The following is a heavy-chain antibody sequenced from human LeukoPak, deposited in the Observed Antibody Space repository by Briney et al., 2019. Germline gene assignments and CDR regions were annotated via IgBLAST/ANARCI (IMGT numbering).Heavy chain of an antibody. CDR1: GGSMNNYY. CDR2: VYYTGST. CDR3: ATILRGYNYGSGYFDY. D-gene: IGHD5-18*01. V-gene: IGHV4-59*07. J-gene: IGHJ4*02. Sequence: SDTLSPTCTVSGGSMNNYYWTWIRQTPERGLEWIGYVYYTGSTKYNPSLKSRATISLNTSKKQFFLKVTSVTAADTAVYYCATILRGYNYGSGYFDYWGQGTLVTVSS.